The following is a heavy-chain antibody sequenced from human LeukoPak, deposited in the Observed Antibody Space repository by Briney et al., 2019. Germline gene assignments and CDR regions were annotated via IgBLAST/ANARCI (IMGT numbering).Heavy chain of an antibody. CDR3: ATTPPGAGYNYGSW. V-gene: IGHV3-33*01. CDR1: GFTFSNHG. J-gene: IGHJ4*02. D-gene: IGHD5-24*01. CDR2: IWYDGSNK. Sequence: PGGSLRLSCAASGFTFSNHGMHWVRQAPGKGLEWVAVIWYDGSNKYYGDSVKGRFTISRDNSKNTVYLQMNSLRAEDTAVYYCATTPPGAGYNYGSWWGQGTLVTVSS.